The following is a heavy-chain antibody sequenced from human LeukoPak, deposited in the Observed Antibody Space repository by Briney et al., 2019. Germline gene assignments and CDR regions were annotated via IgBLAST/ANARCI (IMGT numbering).Heavy chain of an antibody. D-gene: IGHD6-13*01. J-gene: IGHJ6*03. CDR3: ARVSNSSSWYGVYYYYYYMDV. CDR2: INHSGST. Sequence: SETLSLTCAVYGGSFSGYYWSWIRQPPGKGLEWIGEINHSGSTDYNPSLKSRVTISVDTSKNQFSLKLSSGTAADTAVYYCARVSNSSSWYGVYYYYYYMDVWGKGTTVTVSS. CDR1: GGSFSGYY. V-gene: IGHV4-34*01.